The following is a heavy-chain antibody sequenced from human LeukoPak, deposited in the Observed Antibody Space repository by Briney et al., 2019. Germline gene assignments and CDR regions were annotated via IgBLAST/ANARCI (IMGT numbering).Heavy chain of an antibody. Sequence: ASVKVSCKASGYTFTSYGISWVRQAPGQGLEWMGWFSAYNGNTNYAQKFQGRVTMTTDTSTSTAYMELRSLRSDDTAVYYCARGKLRFLESSPLGYWGQGTLVTVSS. CDR3: ARGKLRFLESSPLGY. D-gene: IGHD3-3*01. J-gene: IGHJ4*02. CDR2: FSAYNGNT. V-gene: IGHV1-18*01. CDR1: GYTFTSYG.